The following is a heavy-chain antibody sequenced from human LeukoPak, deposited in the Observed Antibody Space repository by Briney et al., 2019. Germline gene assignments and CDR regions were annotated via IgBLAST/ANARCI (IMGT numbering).Heavy chain of an antibody. D-gene: IGHD5-18*01. CDR1: GYSFTSYW. CDR3: ALTTMVSRYKDV. CDR2: IYPGDSET. J-gene: IGHJ6*03. V-gene: IGHV5-51*01. Sequence: GESLKISCKGSGYSFTSYWIGWVRQMPGKGLEWMGIIYPGDSETRHSPSFQGQVTFSADRSINTAYLQWNSLKASDTAMYYCALTTMVSRYKDVWGKGTTVTVSS.